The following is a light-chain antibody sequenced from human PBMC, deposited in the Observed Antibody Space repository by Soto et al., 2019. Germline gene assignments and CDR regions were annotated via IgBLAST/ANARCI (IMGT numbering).Light chain of an antibody. CDR2: EVS. CDR1: SXDXGXXXY. Sequence: QSALTQXXXXXXXPGXXXXXXXXXXSXDXGXXXYVSXXQQHPGKAXXXXIYEVSNRPSGVXNXFSGSKSGNTASLXXXXXQAEDEADYYCSLYTTSSVVFGGGTQLTVL. CDR3: SLYTTSSVV. V-gene: IGLV2-14*01. J-gene: IGLJ2*01.